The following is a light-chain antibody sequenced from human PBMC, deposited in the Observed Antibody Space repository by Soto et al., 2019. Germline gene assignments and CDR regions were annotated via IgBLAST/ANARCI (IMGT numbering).Light chain of an antibody. V-gene: IGKV3-15*01. CDR3: QQYNNWPKT. Sequence: EIVMTQSPATVSVSPGERATLSCRASQSVSDNLAWYQQKPGQAPRLLIYGASTRATGIPARFSGSGSGTDFTLTISSLQSEDFAVYYCQQYNNWPKTFGQGTKVEIK. CDR2: GAS. J-gene: IGKJ1*01. CDR1: QSVSDN.